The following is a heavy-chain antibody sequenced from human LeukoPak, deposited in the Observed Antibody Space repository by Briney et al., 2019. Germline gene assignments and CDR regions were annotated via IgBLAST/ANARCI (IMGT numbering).Heavy chain of an antibody. Sequence: GGSLRLSCAASGFTFSSYGMHWVRQAPGKGLEWVAFIRYDGSNKYYADSVKGRFTISRDNSKNTLYLQMNSLRAEDTAVYYCARAYGTYNWFDPWGQGTLVTVSS. D-gene: IGHD1-1*01. J-gene: IGHJ5*02. CDR3: ARAYGTYNWFDP. CDR2: IRYDGSNK. V-gene: IGHV3-30*02. CDR1: GFTFSSYG.